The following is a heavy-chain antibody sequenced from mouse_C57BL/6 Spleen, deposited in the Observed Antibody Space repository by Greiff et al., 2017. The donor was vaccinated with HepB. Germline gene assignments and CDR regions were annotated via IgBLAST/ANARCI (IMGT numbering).Heavy chain of an antibody. CDR3: ARCYDYAYDMDY. CDR2: INYDGSST. D-gene: IGHD2-4*01. V-gene: IGHV5-16*01. Sequence: EVKLQESEGGLVQPGSSMKLSCTASGFTFSDYYMAWVRQVPEKGLEWVAIINYDGSSTYYLDSLKSRFIISGDNAKNILYLQLSSLKSEDTATYYCARCYDYAYDMDYWGQGTSVTVSS. CDR1: GFTFSDYY. J-gene: IGHJ4*01.